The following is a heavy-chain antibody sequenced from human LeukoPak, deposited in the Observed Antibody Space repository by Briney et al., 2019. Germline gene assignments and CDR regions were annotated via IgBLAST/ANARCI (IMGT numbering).Heavy chain of an antibody. J-gene: IGHJ4*02. CDR1: GFTFSNYW. Sequence: GGSLRLSCAASGFTFSNYWMTWIRQAPGKGLEWVANIKQDGSEKYYVDSVKGRFTISRDNSKNTLYLQMNSLRAGDTAVYYCAKDLRRCSSTSCYGPHWGQGTLVTVSS. CDR2: IKQDGSEK. V-gene: IGHV3-7*03. CDR3: AKDLRRCSSTSCYGPH. D-gene: IGHD2-2*01.